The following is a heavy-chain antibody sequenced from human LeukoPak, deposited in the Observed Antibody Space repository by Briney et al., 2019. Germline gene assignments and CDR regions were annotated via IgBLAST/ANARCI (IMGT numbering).Heavy chain of an antibody. CDR1: GFTVSSNY. J-gene: IGHJ4*02. Sequence: GGSLRLSCAASGFTVSSNYMSWVRQAPGKGLEWVSVIYSGGSTYYADSVKGRFTISRDNSKNTVYLQISSLRVEDTAVYFCARAPYDILTGSYFDYWGQGTLVTVSS. D-gene: IGHD3-9*01. CDR3: ARAPYDILTGSYFDY. V-gene: IGHV3-53*01. CDR2: IYSGGST.